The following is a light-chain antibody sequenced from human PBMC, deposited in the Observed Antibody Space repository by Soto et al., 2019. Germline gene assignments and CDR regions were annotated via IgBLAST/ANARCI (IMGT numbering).Light chain of an antibody. J-gene: IGLJ1*01. Sequence: QSVLTQPPSASGTPGQRVTISCSGSSSNIGSNTVNWYQQLPGTAPKLLIYSNNQRPSGVPDRFSGSKSGTSASLAISGLHSEDEVDYYCAAWDDSLNGFYVFGTGTKLTVL. CDR3: AAWDDSLNGFYV. V-gene: IGLV1-44*01. CDR1: SSNIGSNT. CDR2: SNN.